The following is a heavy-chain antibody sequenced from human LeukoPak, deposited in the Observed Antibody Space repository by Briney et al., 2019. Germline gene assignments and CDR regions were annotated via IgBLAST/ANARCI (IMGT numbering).Heavy chain of an antibody. J-gene: IGHJ4*02. CDR3: ARDRNQGGATHC. Sequence: PGGSLRLSCAASGFTFSNYSMNWVRQAPGKGLEWVSSVSSSSSYIYYADSVKGRFTISRDNAKNSLSLQMNSLRAEDTAVYYCARDRNQGGATHCWGQGTLVTVSS. D-gene: IGHD3-16*01. V-gene: IGHV3-21*01. CDR2: VSSSSSYI. CDR1: GFTFSNYS.